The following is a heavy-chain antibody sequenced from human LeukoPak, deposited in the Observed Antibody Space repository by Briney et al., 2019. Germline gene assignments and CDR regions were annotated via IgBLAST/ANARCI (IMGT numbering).Heavy chain of an antibody. CDR1: GFTFSRNW. Sequence: PGGSLRLSCAASGFTFSRNWMHWVRQVPGKGLVWVSRIISDGRSTNYADSVKGRFTISRDNAKNTLYLQMNSLRAEDTAVYYCAVNGVAAYYFDYWGQGTLVTVSS. D-gene: IGHD2-15*01. CDR2: IISDGRST. J-gene: IGHJ4*02. CDR3: AVNGVAAYYFDY. V-gene: IGHV3-74*01.